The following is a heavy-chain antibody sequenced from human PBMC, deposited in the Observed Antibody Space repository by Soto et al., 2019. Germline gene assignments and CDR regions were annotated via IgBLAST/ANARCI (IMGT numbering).Heavy chain of an antibody. D-gene: IGHD1-26*01. V-gene: IGHV1-2*02. CDR1: GYTFSGYY. CDR2: INPNSGAT. Sequence: QVQLVQSGAEVKKPGASVKVSCKASGYTFSGYYMHWVRQAPGQGLGGMGWINPNSGATVCAQKFQGRVTMTWDTSITSTYMELSSLTSDDTAVYFCARESPIVGARCFYHWGQGTLVTVSS. CDR3: ARESPIVGARCFYH. J-gene: IGHJ4*02.